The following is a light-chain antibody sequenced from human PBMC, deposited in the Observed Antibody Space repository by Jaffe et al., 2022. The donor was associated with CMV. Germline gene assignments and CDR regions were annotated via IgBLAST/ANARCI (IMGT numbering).Light chain of an antibody. CDR3: QQYYDTRWT. J-gene: IGKJ1*01. CDR2: WAS. V-gene: IGKV4-1*01. Sequence: DIVLTQSPDSLAVSLGERATINCKSSQSVFYSSNNNNYFAWYQQKPGQPPKLLIYWASTRESGVPDRFSGSGSGTDFTLTISSLQAEDVAVYYCQQYYDTRWTFGQGTKVEIK. CDR1: QSVFYSSNNNNY.